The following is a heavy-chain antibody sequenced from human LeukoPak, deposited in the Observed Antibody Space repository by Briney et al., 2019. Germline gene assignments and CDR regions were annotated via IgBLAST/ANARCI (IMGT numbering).Heavy chain of an antibody. CDR2: ISSSSYI. J-gene: IGHJ3*02. Sequence: GSLRLSCAASGFTFSSYSMNWVRQAPGKGLEWVSSISSSSYIYYADSVKGRFTISRDNAKNSLYLQMNSLRAEDTAVYYCARAEYYYDSSGYYYPDAFDIWGQGTMVTVSS. V-gene: IGHV3-21*01. CDR3: ARAEYYYDSSGYYYPDAFDI. CDR1: GFTFSSYS. D-gene: IGHD3-22*01.